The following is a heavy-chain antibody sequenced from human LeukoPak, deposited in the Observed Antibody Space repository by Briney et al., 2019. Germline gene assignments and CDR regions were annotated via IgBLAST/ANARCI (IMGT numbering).Heavy chain of an antibody. V-gene: IGHV1-18*01. D-gene: IGHD6-19*01. CDR1: GYTFTSYG. J-gene: IGHJ4*02. CDR3: ARARAYSSGWYRRQYFDY. CDR2: ISAYNGNT. Sequence: ASVKVSCEASGYTFTSYGISWVRQAPGQGLEWMGWISAYNGNTNYAQKLQGRVTMTTDTSTSTAYMELRSLRSDDTAVYYCARARAYSSGWYRRQYFDYWGQGTLVTVSS.